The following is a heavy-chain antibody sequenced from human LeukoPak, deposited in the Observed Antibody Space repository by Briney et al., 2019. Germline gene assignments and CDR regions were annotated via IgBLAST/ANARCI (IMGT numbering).Heavy chain of an antibody. J-gene: IGHJ4*02. D-gene: IGHD3-22*01. CDR2: IKQDGSEK. V-gene: IGHV3-7*01. Sequence: GGSLRLSCAASGFTFSSYGMHWVRQAPGTGLEWVANIKQDGSEKYYVDSVKGRFTISRDNAKNSLYLQMNSLRAEDTAVYYCARGWPHYYDSSGYWYFDYWGQGTLVTVSS. CDR3: ARGWPHYYDSSGYWYFDY. CDR1: GFTFSSYG.